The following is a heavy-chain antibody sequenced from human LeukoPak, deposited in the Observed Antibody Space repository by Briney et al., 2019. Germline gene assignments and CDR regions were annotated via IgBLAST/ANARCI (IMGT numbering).Heavy chain of an antibody. V-gene: IGHV3-11*06. CDR1: GFTFSDYY. D-gene: IGHD3-16*01. CDR2: ISSSSSYI. J-gene: IGHJ5*02. Sequence: PGGALRLSCAASGFTFSDYYMSWIRQAPGKGLEWGSSISSSSSYIYYADSVKGRFTISRDKAKTSLYLQMNSLRADDTAVYYCARRAVLWGGNWFDPWGQGTLVTVSS. CDR3: ARRAVLWGGNWFDP.